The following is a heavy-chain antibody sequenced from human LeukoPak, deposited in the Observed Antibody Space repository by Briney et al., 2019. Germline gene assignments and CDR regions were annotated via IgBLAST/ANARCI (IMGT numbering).Heavy chain of an antibody. CDR2: ISSSSSTI. CDR1: GFTFSSYT. Sequence: PGGSLRLSCAASGFTFSSYTMNWVRQAPGKGLEWVSKISSSSSTIYYADSVKGRFTISRDNAKNLLYLQMNSLRAEDTAVYYCARDSPQALAILHAFDIWGHGTMVTVSS. D-gene: IGHD5-12*01. J-gene: IGHJ3*02. V-gene: IGHV3-48*01. CDR3: ARDSPQALAILHAFDI.